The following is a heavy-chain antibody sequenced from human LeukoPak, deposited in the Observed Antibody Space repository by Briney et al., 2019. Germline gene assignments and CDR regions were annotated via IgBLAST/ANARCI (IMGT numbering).Heavy chain of an antibody. D-gene: IGHD6-6*01. V-gene: IGHV3-23*01. CDR1: GFTFSSYA. J-gene: IGHJ3*02. CDR3: ARAYSSSSGRDAFDS. CDR2: ISGSGGST. Sequence: PGGSLRLSCAASGFTFSSYAMSWVRQAPGKGLEWVSAISGSGGSTYYADSVKGRFTISRDSAKTSLFLQMNSLRDEDTAVHYCARAYSSSSGRDAFDSWGLGTLVTVSS.